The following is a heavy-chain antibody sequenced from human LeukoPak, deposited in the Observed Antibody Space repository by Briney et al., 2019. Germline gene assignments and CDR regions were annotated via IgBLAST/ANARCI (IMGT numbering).Heavy chain of an antibody. CDR2: VNSDGSSA. CDR3: ARGPYQSGRYYVGDY. Sequence: PGGSLRLSCAASGFTFSSYWMHWVRQTPGKGLVWVSRVNSDGSSASYADSVKGRFTISRDNAKNTLYLHMNSLSAEDTAVYYCARGPYQSGRYYVGDYWGQGTLVTVSS. J-gene: IGHJ4*02. V-gene: IGHV3-74*01. CDR1: GFTFSSYW. D-gene: IGHD1-26*01.